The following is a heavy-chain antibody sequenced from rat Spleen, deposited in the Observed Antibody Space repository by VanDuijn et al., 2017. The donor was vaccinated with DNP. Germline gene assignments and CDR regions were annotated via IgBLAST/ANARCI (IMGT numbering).Heavy chain of an antibody. Sequence: EVQLVESGGGLVQPGRSLKLSCAASGFTFSNYDMAWVRQAPTKGLEWVASISPSGGSTYYRDSVKGRFTISRDNAKSTLYLQMDSLRSEDTATYYCATQRLRVFDYWGQGVMVTVSS. V-gene: IGHV5-19*01. CDR1: GFTFSNYD. CDR3: ATQRLRVFDY. D-gene: IGHD1-7*01. CDR2: ISPSGGST. J-gene: IGHJ2*01.